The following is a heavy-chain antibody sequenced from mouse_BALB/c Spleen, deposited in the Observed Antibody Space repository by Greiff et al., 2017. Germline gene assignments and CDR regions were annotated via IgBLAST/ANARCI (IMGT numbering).Heavy chain of an antibody. J-gene: IGHJ4*01. CDR3: ARHGYDAMDY. CDR2: INSNGGST. V-gene: IGHV5-6-3*01. Sequence: EVQGVESGGGLVQPGGSLKLSCAASGFTFSSYGMSWVRQTPDKRLELVATINSNGGSTYYPDSVKGRFTISRDNAKNTLYLQMSSLKSEDTAMYYCARHGYDAMDYWGQGTSVTVSS. CDR1: GFTFSSYG.